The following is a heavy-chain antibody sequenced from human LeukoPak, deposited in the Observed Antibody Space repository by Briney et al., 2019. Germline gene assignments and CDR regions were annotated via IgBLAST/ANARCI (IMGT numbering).Heavy chain of an antibody. D-gene: IGHD3-9*01. CDR1: GGSISSGSYY. CDR3: ARGSGGPYYDIFDP. J-gene: IGHJ5*02. Sequence: SETLSLTCTVSGGSISSGSYYWNWIRQPPGKGLEWIGSIYHSGSTYYNPSLKSRVTISVDTSKNQFSLKLSSVTAADTAVYYCARGSGGPYYDIFDPWGQGTLVTVSS. CDR2: IYHSGST. V-gene: IGHV4-39*07.